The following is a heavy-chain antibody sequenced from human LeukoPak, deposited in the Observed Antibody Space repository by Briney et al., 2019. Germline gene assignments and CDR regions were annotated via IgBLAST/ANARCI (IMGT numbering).Heavy chain of an antibody. CDR1: GYTFTGYY. Sequence: SVKVSCKASGYTFTGYYMHWVRQAPGQGLEWMGWINPNSGGTNYAQKFQGRVTMTRDTSISTAYMELSRLRSDDTAAYYCARRLGEPSSMDVWGQGTTVTVSS. D-gene: IGHD3-10*01. CDR3: ARRLGEPSSMDV. V-gene: IGHV1-2*02. CDR2: INPNSGGT. J-gene: IGHJ6*02.